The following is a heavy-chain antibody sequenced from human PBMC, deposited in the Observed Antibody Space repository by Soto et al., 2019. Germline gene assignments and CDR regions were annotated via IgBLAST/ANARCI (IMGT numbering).Heavy chain of an antibody. V-gene: IGHV3-23*01. Sequence: GGSLRLSCAASGFTFSSYAMSWVRQAPGKGLEWVSAISGSGGSTYYADSVKGRFTISRDNSKNTLYLQMNSLRAEDTAVYYCAKALRGSGSSKSGFAYWGQGTLVTVSS. CDR2: ISGSGGST. J-gene: IGHJ4*02. CDR3: AKALRGSGSSKSGFAY. CDR1: GFTFSSYA. D-gene: IGHD1-26*01.